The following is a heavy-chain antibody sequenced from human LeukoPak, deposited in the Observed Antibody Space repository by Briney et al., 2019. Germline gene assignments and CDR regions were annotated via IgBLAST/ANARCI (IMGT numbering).Heavy chain of an antibody. CDR2: INPSGGST. CDR1: GYTFTSYY. J-gene: IGHJ5*02. V-gene: IGHV1-46*03. CDR3: ARGGAEQQPVLSWFDP. D-gene: IGHD6-13*01. Sequence: ASVKVSCKASGYTFTSYYMHWVRQAPGQGLEWMGIINPSGGSTSYAQKFQGRVTMTRDTSTSTVYMELSSLRSEDTAVYYCARGGAEQQPVLSWFDPWGQGTLVTVSS.